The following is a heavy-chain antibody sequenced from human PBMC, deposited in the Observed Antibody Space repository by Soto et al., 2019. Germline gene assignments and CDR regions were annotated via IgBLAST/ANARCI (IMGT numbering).Heavy chain of an antibody. CDR3: AKDPGGSMVRGVITDY. J-gene: IGHJ4*02. Sequence: PRLSCAASGFTFSSYAMSWVRQAPGKGLEWVSAISGSGGSTYYADSVKGRFTISRDNSKNTLYLQMNSLRAEDTAVYYCAKDPGGSMVRGVITDYWGQGTLVTVSS. CDR1: GFTFSSYA. CDR2: ISGSGGST. V-gene: IGHV3-23*01. D-gene: IGHD3-10*01.